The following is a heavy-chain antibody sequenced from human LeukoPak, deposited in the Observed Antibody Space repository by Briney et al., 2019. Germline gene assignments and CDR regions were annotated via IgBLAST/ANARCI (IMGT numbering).Heavy chain of an antibody. V-gene: IGHV1-69*13. D-gene: IGHD3-9*01. CDR1: GGTFSSYA. CDR3: AGDTGYYRHWFDP. CDR2: IIPIFGTA. Sequence: GASVKVSCKASGGTFSSYAISWVRQAPGQGLEWMGGIIPIFGTANYAQKFQGRVTITADESTSTAYMELSSLRSEDTAVYYCAGDTGYYRHWFDPWGQGTLVTVSS. J-gene: IGHJ5*02.